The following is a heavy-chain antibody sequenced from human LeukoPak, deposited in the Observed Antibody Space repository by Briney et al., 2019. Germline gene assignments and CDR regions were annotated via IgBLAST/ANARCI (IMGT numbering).Heavy chain of an antibody. J-gene: IGHJ5*02. CDR2: IYYSGST. V-gene: IGHV4-39*07. D-gene: IGHD3-9*01. CDR3: ARDPGVRYFDWLLHNWFDP. Sequence: SETLSLTCTVSGGSISSSSYYWGWIRQPPGKGLEWIGSIYYSGSTYYNPSLKSRVTISVDTSKNQFSLKLSSVTAADTAVYYCARDPGVRYFDWLLHNWFDPWGQGTLVTVSS. CDR1: GGSISSSSYY.